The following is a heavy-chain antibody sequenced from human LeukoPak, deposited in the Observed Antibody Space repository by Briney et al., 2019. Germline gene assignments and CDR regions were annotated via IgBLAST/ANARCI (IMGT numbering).Heavy chain of an antibody. J-gene: IGHJ3*02. CDR3: SRRGMAARSTIGNFDI. D-gene: IGHD5/OR15-5a*01. Sequence: PSETLCLTCTVSGDSISSSYWSWIRQPPGTGLESIGYICYTVSTNYNPSLKSRVIMSVDKSKNQFSLNLNSVTPADTAGEYCSRRGMAARSTIGNFDIGGQGTVVTV. CDR2: ICYTVST. CDR1: GDSISSSY. V-gene: IGHV4-59*08.